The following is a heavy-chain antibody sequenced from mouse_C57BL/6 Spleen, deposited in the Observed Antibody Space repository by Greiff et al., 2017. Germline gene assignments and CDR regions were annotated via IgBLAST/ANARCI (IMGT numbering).Heavy chain of an antibody. V-gene: IGHV1-55*01. CDR2: IYPGSGST. J-gene: IGHJ2*01. Sequence: QVQLKQPGAELVKPGASVKMSCKASGYTFTSYWITWVKQRPGQGLEWIGDIYPGSGSTNYNEKFKSKATLTVDTSSSTAYMQLSSLTSEDSAVYYCARRGVYYDYDGLDYWGQGTTLTVSS. CDR1: GYTFTSYW. D-gene: IGHD2-4*01. CDR3: ARRGVYYDYDGLDY.